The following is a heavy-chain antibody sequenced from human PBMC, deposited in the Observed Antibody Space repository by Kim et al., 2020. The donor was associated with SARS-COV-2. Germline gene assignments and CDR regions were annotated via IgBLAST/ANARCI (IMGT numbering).Heavy chain of an antibody. V-gene: IGHV4-34*01. Sequence: SETLSLTCAVYGGSFSGYYWSWIRQPPGNGLEWIGEINHSGSTNYNPSLKSRVTISVDTSKNQFSLKLSSVTAADTTVYYCARLGSLENGFYYYGMDVWGQGTTVTVSS. CDR1: GGSFSGYY. D-gene: IGHD1-1*01. J-gene: IGHJ6*02. CDR3: ARLGSLENGFYYYGMDV. CDR2: INHSGST.